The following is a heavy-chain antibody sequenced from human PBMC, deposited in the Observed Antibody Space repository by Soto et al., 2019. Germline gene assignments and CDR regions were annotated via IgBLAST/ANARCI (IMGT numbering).Heavy chain of an antibody. Sequence: GSLRLSCAASGLTFSSYAMSWVRQAPGKGLEWVSAISGSGGSTYYADSVKGRFTISRDNSKNTLYLQMNSLRAEDTAVYYCAKGYGSGSYSSLDAFDIWGQGTMVTVSS. V-gene: IGHV3-23*01. J-gene: IGHJ3*02. CDR2: ISGSGGST. CDR1: GLTFSSYA. CDR3: AKGYGSGSYSSLDAFDI. D-gene: IGHD3-10*01.